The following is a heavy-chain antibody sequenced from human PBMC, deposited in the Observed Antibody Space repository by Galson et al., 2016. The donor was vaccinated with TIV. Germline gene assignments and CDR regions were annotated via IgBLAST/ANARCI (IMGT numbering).Heavy chain of an antibody. D-gene: IGHD1-26*01. J-gene: IGHJ4*02. CDR2: ISGYSGNT. Sequence: SVKVSCKASGYTFTDYGISWVRQAPGQGLEWMGWISGYSGNTNHAQKFQGRVTMTTNTSTRTAYMELRSPRSDDTAVYYCARDRMSPLVGATQDFWGQGTLVSVSS. V-gene: IGHV1-18*01. CDR1: GYTFTDYG. CDR3: ARDRMSPLVGATQDF.